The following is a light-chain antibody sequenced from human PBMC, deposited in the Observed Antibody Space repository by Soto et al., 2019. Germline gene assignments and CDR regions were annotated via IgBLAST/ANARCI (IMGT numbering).Light chain of an antibody. V-gene: IGKV3-20*01. J-gene: IGKJ1*01. Sequence: EIVLTQSPGTLSLSPGERATLSCRASQSVSSSYLAWYQQKPGQAPRLLIYGASSRATGIPDRFSGSGSGTASTLTISRLAPEDFAVYYCQQYGSSPGTFGQGTKVEIK. CDR2: GAS. CDR1: QSVSSSY. CDR3: QQYGSSPGT.